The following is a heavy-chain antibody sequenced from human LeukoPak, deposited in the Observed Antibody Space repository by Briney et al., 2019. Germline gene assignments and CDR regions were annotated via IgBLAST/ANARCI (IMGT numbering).Heavy chain of an antibody. D-gene: IGHD4-23*01. J-gene: IGHJ4*02. V-gene: IGHV1-18*01. CDR2: ISAKTGDT. Sequence: GASVKVSCNPSGYTFTSYSISWVRQAPGQGLEWMGWISAKTGDTKYAQKIQGRVTMTTDTSTSTAYMELRSLRSDDTAVYYCARSSDYGGTAFDYWGQGTLVTVSS. CDR1: GYTFTSYS. CDR3: ARSSDYGGTAFDY.